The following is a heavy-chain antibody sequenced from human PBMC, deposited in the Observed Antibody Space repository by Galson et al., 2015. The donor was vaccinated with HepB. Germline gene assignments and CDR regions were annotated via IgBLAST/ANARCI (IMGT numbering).Heavy chain of an antibody. Sequence: QSGAEVKKPGESLKISCKGSGYSFTNYWIGWVRQMPGKGLEWMGIIYPGDSDTRYSPSFQGQVTISVDKSISTAYLQWGSLKASDTAMYYCARPRRAAAGSFDAFDIWGQGTMVTVSS. D-gene: IGHD6-13*01. J-gene: IGHJ3*02. CDR1: GYSFTNYW. CDR2: IYPGDSDT. V-gene: IGHV5-51*03. CDR3: ARPRRAAAGSFDAFDI.